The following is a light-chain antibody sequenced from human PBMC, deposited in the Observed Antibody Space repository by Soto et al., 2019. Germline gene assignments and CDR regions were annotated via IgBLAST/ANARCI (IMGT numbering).Light chain of an antibody. J-gene: IGLJ2*01. V-gene: IGLV2-14*01. CDR2: EVS. CDR3: SSYTSSVTLV. CDR1: SGDVGGYNF. Sequence: QSALTQPASVSGSPGQSITISCTGTSGDVGGYNFVSWYQQHPGKAPKLMIYEVSNRHSGVSYRFSGSKSGNTASLTISGLQAEDEADYYCSSYTSSVTLVFGGGTKLTVL.